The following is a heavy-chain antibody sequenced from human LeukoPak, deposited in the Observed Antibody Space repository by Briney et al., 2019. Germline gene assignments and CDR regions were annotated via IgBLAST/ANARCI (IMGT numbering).Heavy chain of an antibody. CDR1: GFTFSSYG. Sequence: GGSLRLSCAASGFTFSSYGMHWVRQAPGKGLEWVANIKQDGSEKYYVDSVKGRFTISRDNAKNSLYLQMNSLRAEDTAVYYCATPAIAVAGTLGDYWGQGTLVTVSS. J-gene: IGHJ4*02. CDR3: ATPAIAVAGTLGDY. D-gene: IGHD6-19*01. V-gene: IGHV3-7*01. CDR2: IKQDGSEK.